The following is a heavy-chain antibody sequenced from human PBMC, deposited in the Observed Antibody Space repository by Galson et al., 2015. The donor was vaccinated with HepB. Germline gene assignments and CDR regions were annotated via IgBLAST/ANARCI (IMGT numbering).Heavy chain of an antibody. CDR1: GFSFTTYT. D-gene: IGHD5-18*01. CDR3: ARGRQNTDRGGIYSGLDV. Sequence: SLRLSCAASGFSFTTYTMHWVRRAPGKGLECVAIILYNGINKDYADSVRGRFTISRDTSRSTLYLQINSLRPEDTAVYYCARGRQNTDRGGIYSGLDVWGQGTTVTVSS. J-gene: IGHJ6*02. V-gene: IGHV3-30-3*01. CDR2: ILYNGINK.